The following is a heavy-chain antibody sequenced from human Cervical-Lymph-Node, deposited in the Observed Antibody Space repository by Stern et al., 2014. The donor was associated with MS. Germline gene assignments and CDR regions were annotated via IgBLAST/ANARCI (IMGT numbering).Heavy chain of an antibody. V-gene: IGHV1-2*04. J-gene: IGHJ4*02. CDR1: GYTFTGYY. Sequence: QVQLVESGAEVKKPGASVKVSCKASGYTFTGYYMHWVRQAPGQGLEWMGWINPNSGGTNYAQKFQGWVTMTRDTSNSTAYMELSRLRSDDTAVYYCARARAGGSGWYAHFDYWGQGTLVTVSS. D-gene: IGHD6-19*01. CDR3: ARARAGGSGWYAHFDY. CDR2: INPNSGGT.